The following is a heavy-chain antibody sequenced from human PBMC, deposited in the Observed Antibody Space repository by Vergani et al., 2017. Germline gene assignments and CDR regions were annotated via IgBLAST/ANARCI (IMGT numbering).Heavy chain of an antibody. J-gene: IGHJ6*02. CDR2: IRSKAYGGTT. CDR1: GFTFGDYA. V-gene: IGHV3-49*03. CDR3: AKWGEVWLSGYYYYYGMDV. Sequence: EVQLVESGGGLVQPGRSLRLSCTASGFTFGDYAMSWFRQAPGKGLEWVGFIRSKAYGGTTEYAASVKGRFTISRDDSKSIAYLQMNSLRAEDTAVYYCAKWGEVWLSGYYYYYGMDVWGQGTTVTVSS. D-gene: IGHD3-16*01.